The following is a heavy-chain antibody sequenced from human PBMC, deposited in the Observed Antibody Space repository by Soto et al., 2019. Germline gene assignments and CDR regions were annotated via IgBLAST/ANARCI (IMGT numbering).Heavy chain of an antibody. Sequence: SETLSLTCTVSGGSISSGDYYWSWIRQPPGKGLEWIGYIYYSGSTYYNPSLKSRVTISVDTSKNQFSLKLSSVTAADTAVYYCARGRAAAGIYYFEYWGQGTLVTVSS. CDR3: ARGRAAAGIYYFEY. V-gene: IGHV4-30-4*01. CDR2: IYYSGST. J-gene: IGHJ4*02. CDR1: GGSISSGDYY. D-gene: IGHD6-13*01.